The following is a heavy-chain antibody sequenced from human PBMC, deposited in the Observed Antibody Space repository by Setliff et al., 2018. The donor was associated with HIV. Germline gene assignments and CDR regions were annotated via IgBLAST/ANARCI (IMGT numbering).Heavy chain of an antibody. CDR2: IKTKTQRGTT. Sequence: GGSLRLSCAASEFSVSGHYMSWVRQAPGKGLEWVGRIKTKTQRGTTDYAAPANGRFIISRDDSKNTLYLQMNSLRSEDTAVYYCVTGVGTSSVDYWGQGTMVTVSS. D-gene: IGHD3-22*01. J-gene: IGHJ4*02. V-gene: IGHV3-15*01. CDR1: EFSVSGHY. CDR3: VTGVGTSSVDY.